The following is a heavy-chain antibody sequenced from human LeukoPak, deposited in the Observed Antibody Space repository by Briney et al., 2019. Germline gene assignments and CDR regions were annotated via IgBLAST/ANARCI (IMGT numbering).Heavy chain of an antibody. CDR3: AREIIAAGPLLNWFDP. V-gene: IGHV6-1*01. CDR1: GDSVSSNSAA. Sequence: SQTLSLTCAISGDSVSSNSAAWNWIRQSPSRGLEWLGRTYYRSKWYNDYAVSVKSRITINPDTSKNQFSLQLNSVTPEDTAVYYCAREIIAAGPLLNWFDPWGQGTLVTVSS. J-gene: IGHJ5*02. CDR2: TYYRSKWYN. D-gene: IGHD6-6*01.